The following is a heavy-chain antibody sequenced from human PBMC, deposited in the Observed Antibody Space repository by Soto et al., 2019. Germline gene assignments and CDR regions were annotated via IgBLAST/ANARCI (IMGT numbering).Heavy chain of an antibody. CDR3: ARDFAHGLDY. Sequence: QVQLVESGGGVVQPGRSLRLSCAASGFTFSSYGMHWVRQAPGKGLEWVAAIWYDGSNKYYADSVKGRFTISRDNSKNTLYLQMNSLRAEDTAVYYCARDFAHGLDYWGQGTLVTVSS. CDR2: IWYDGSNK. CDR1: GFTFSSYG. V-gene: IGHV3-33*01. J-gene: IGHJ4*02. D-gene: IGHD3-3*01.